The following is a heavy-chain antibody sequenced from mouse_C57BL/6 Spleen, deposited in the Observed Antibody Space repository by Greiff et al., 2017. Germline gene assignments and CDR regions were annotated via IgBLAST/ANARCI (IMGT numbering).Heavy chain of an antibody. CDR3: TSRVYYGYDVWCAY. Sequence: VQLQQSGAELVRPGASVTLSCKASGYTFTDYEMHWVKQTPVHGLEWIGAIDPETGGTAYNQKFKGKAILTADKSSSTAYMELRSLTSEDSAVYYCTSRVYYGYDVWCAYWGQGTLVTVSA. V-gene: IGHV1-15*01. CDR1: GYTFTDYE. CDR2: IDPETGGT. J-gene: IGHJ3*01. D-gene: IGHD2-2*01.